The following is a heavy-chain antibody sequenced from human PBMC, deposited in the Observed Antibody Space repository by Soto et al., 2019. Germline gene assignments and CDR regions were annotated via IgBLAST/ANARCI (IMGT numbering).Heavy chain of an antibody. J-gene: IGHJ5*02. Sequence: PGGSLRLSCVVSGFTFSDSHMACIRQAPGKGLEWVSYISGSGKTIYYADSVKGRFTISRDNTKNTLFLQMNSLKVGDTAIYYCARNFLDFWSGVGFGPWGQGT. CDR2: ISGSGKTI. CDR1: GFTFSDSH. V-gene: IGHV3-11*01. CDR3: ARNFLDFWSGVGFGP. D-gene: IGHD3-3*01.